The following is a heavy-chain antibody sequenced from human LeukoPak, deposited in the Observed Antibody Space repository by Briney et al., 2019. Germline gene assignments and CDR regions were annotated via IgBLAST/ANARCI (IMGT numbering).Heavy chain of an antibody. D-gene: IGHD4/OR15-4a*01. J-gene: IGHJ5*02. V-gene: IGHV1-69*13. CDR3: ARDATLTTTGSIRWFDP. CDR1: GGTFSSYA. Sequence: VQVSFKASGGTFSSYAISWVRPAPGQGVGWMGGIIPIFGTANYSQKFQGRVTITADNSTSTAYMELSSLRSEDTAVYYCARDATLTTTGSIRWFDPWGQGTLVTVSS. CDR2: IIPIFGTA.